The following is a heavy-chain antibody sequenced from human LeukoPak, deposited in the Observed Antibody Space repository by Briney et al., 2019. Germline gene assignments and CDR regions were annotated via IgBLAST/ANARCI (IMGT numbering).Heavy chain of an antibody. V-gene: IGHV3-23*01. CDR3: AKDLGYYDSCGLT. J-gene: IGHJ4*02. CDR2: ISGSGGST. D-gene: IGHD3-22*01. Sequence: EAGGSLRLSCAASGFTFSSYAMSWVRKAPGKGLEWVSAISGSGGSTYYADSVKGRFTISRDNSKNTLYLQMNSLRAEDTAVYYCAKDLGYYDSCGLTWGQGTLVTVSS. CDR1: GFTFSSYA.